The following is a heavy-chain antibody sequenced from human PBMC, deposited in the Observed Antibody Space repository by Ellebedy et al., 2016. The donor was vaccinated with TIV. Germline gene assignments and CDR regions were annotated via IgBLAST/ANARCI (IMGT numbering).Heavy chain of an antibody. CDR3: ARVVWQQPGSYALDI. Sequence: MPGGSLRLSCTVSGGSISSSYWSWIRQSPGKGLEWIGYIYYSGSTNCNPSLKSRVTISVDTSKNQFSLKLNSVTAADTAVYYCARVVWQQPGSYALDIWGQGTMVTVSS. J-gene: IGHJ3*02. CDR1: GGSISSSY. D-gene: IGHD2-8*02. V-gene: IGHV4-59*01. CDR2: IYYSGST.